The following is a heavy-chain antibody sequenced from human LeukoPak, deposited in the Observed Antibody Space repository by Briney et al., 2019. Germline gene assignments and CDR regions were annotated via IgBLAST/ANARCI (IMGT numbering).Heavy chain of an antibody. Sequence: QPGGSLRLSCAASGFTFSSYAMSWVRQAPGKGLERVSAISGSGGSTYYADSVKGRFTISRDNSKNTLYLQMNSLRAEDTAVYYCAKARDSSGWYFDYWGQGTLVTVSS. CDR2: ISGSGGST. J-gene: IGHJ4*02. CDR3: AKARDSSGWYFDY. CDR1: GFTFSSYA. V-gene: IGHV3-23*01. D-gene: IGHD6-19*01.